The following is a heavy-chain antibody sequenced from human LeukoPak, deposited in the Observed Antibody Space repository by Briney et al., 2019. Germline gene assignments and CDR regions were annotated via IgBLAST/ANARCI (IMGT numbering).Heavy chain of an antibody. CDR3: ATIQYSGYDPSDY. J-gene: IGHJ4*02. CDR1: GGTFSSYA. V-gene: IGHV1-69*05. CDR2: IIPIFGTA. Sequence: GASVKVSCKASGGTFSSYAISWVRQAPGQGLEWMGRIIPIFGTANYAQKFQGRVTITTDESTSTAYMELSSLRSEDTAVYYCATIQYSGYDPSDYWGQGTLVTVSS. D-gene: IGHD5-12*01.